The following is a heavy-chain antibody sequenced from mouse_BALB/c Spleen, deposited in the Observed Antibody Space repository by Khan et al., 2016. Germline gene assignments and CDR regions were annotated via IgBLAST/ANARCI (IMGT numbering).Heavy chain of an antibody. CDR1: GYTFTSYT. V-gene: IGHV1-4*01. CDR3: AREGFRAWFVY. CDR2: INPTSNYT. J-gene: IGHJ3*01. Sequence: QVRLQQSGAELARPGASVKMSCKASGYTFTSYTMHWVKQGPGQGLEWIGYINPTSNYTNYNQKFRDKATLTADKSSNTAYMQLTGLTSEDSAVYFCAREGFRAWFVYWGQGTLVTVSA.